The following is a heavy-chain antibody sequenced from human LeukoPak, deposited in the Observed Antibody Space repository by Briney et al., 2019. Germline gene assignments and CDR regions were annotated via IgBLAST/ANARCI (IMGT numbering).Heavy chain of an antibody. CDR3: ARPSGTASYWD. V-gene: IGHV4-4*02. CDR2: IYHSGST. J-gene: IGHJ4*02. CDR1: GGSISSSNW. D-gene: IGHD1-26*01. Sequence: PSETLSLTCAVSGGSISSSNWWSWVRQPPGKGLEWIGEIYHSGSTNYNPSLKSRDTLSVEKHKNQFSLKLSPVTAADPAMYFFARPSGTASYWDWGQGPLVGVSS.